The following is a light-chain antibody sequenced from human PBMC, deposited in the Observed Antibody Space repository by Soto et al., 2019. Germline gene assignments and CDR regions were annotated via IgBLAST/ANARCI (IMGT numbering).Light chain of an antibody. Sequence: QSVLTQPASVSGSPGQSITISCTGTSSDVGGYDFVSWYQQHPGKAPKLLIYEVSNRPSGVSNRFFGSKSGNTASLTISGLQSEDEADYYCTSFTSSHTYVFGTGTKPPS. V-gene: IGLV2-14*01. CDR2: EVS. CDR3: TSFTSSHTYV. CDR1: SSDVGGYDF. J-gene: IGLJ1*01.